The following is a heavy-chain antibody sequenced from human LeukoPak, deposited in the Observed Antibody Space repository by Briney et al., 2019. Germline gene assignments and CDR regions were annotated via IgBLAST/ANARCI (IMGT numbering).Heavy chain of an antibody. Sequence: GGSLRLSCVASGFTFSSYGMHWVRQAPGKGLEWVAVIWYDGSDKYYADSVKGRFTISRDNSKNTLHLQMNSLGAEDTAVYYCAREKNDGFDIWGQGTMVTVSS. J-gene: IGHJ3*02. CDR1: GFTFSSYG. CDR2: IWYDGSDK. V-gene: IGHV3-33*01. CDR3: AREKNDGFDI.